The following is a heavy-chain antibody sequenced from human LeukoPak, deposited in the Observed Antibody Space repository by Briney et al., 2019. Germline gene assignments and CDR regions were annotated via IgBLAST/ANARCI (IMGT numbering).Heavy chain of an antibody. CDR1: GFTFSSYE. Sequence: PGGSLRLSCAASGFTFSSYEMNWVRQAPGEGLEWVSYISSSGRMIHYADSAKGRFTISRDNAKNTLYLQMNSLRADDTAVYYCARVDSYGPTFDYWGQGTLVTVSS. J-gene: IGHJ4*02. V-gene: IGHV3-48*03. D-gene: IGHD5-18*01. CDR2: ISSSGRMI. CDR3: ARVDSYGPTFDY.